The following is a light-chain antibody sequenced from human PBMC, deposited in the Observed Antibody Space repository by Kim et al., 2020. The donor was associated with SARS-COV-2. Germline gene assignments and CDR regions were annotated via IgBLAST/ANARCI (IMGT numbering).Light chain of an antibody. Sequence: GKTVTISCTRSSGSIDDNYVQWYQPRPGGVPTTVIYADDQSPSGVSDRFSGSIDNSSNSAYLTISGLRTEDEADYYCQSYNRDNVLFGGGTKLTVL. CDR2: ADD. CDR1: SGSIDDNY. V-gene: IGLV6-57*03. CDR3: QSYNRDNVL. J-gene: IGLJ2*01.